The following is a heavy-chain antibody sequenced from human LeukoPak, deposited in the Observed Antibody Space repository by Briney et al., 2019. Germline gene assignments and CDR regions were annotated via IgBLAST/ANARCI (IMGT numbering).Heavy chain of an antibody. Sequence: GGSLRLSCAASGFTFSSYSMNWVRQAPGKGLEWVSSISSSSSYIYYADSVKGRFTISRDNAKNSLYLQMNSLRAEDTAVYYCARDLYCSGGSCKIRAFDIWGQGTMVTVSS. D-gene: IGHD2-15*01. J-gene: IGHJ3*02. CDR1: GFTFSSYS. CDR2: ISSSSSYI. CDR3: ARDLYCSGGSCKIRAFDI. V-gene: IGHV3-21*01.